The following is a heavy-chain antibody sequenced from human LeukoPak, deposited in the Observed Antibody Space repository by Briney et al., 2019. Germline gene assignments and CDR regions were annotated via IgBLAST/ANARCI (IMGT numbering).Heavy chain of an antibody. CDR1: GGSFSGYY. CDR3: ARFVVRGYCSSTRCPGLDY. D-gene: IGHD2-2*01. CDR2: INHSGST. J-gene: IGHJ4*02. V-gene: IGHV4-34*01. Sequence: SETLSLTCAVYGGSFSGYYWSWIRHPPGKGLEWIGEINHSGSTNYNPSLKSRVTISVGTSKNQFSLKLSSVPAADTAVYYCARFVVRGYCSSTRCPGLDYWGQGTLVTVSS.